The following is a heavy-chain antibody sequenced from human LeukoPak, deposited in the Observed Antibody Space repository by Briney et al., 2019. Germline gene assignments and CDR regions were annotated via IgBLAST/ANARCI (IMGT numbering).Heavy chain of an antibody. CDR3: ARKPDA. CDR1: GDSISGSNYH. J-gene: IGHJ5*02. V-gene: IGHV4-39*07. CDR2: VHHTGRA. Sequence: SETLSLTCTVSGDSISGSNYHWGWIRQPPGKGLERLGTVHHTGRAFYNPSLRGRTTVSVYTSKNQFSLKLTSVTAADTAVYYCARKPDAWGQGTLVTVSS.